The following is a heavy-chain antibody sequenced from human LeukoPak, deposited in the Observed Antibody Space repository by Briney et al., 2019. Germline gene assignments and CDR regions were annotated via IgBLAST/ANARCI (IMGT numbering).Heavy chain of an antibody. Sequence: GGSLRLSCAASGFSFSGKFMSWVRQAPGKGLEWVSIIHYDGKIRYAGSVGGRFTIYRDDSENTLFLQMNSLRVDDTAVHYCAKAYDSSGYFFAVDYWGQGTLVTVSS. CDR1: GFSFSGKF. D-gene: IGHD3-22*01. J-gene: IGHJ4*02. CDR3: AKAYDSSGYFFAVDY. V-gene: IGHV3-53*01. CDR2: IHYDGKI.